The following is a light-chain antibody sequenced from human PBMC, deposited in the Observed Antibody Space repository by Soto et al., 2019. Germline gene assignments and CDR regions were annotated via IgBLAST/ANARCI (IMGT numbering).Light chain of an antibody. Sequence: DIQMTQSPSTLSASVGDRVTITCRASQSISGWLAWYQQRPGKAPKLLIYDASSLESGVPSRFSGSGSGTEFTLTISSLQPDDFATYYCQQYNTYSPTVGQGTKVDIK. J-gene: IGKJ1*01. CDR2: DAS. V-gene: IGKV1-5*01. CDR3: QQYNTYSPT. CDR1: QSISGW.